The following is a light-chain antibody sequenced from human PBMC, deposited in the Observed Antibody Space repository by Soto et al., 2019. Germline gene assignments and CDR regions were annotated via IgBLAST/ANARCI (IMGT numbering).Light chain of an antibody. CDR2: DAS. J-gene: IGKJ4*01. CDR1: QSVSSY. Sequence: EIVLTQSPATLSLSPGERATLSCRASQSVSSYLAWYQHKPGQAPRLLIYDASNRATGIPARFSGSGSGTDFTLTISRLDPEDFAVYYCQHRSGWPLTFGGGTKVEIK. V-gene: IGKV3-11*01. CDR3: QHRSGWPLT.